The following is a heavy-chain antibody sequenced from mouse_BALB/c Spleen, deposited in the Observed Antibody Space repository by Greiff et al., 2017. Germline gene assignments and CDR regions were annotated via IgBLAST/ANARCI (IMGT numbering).Heavy chain of an antibody. CDR3: ARSPAYYGNYFYYAMDY. V-gene: IGHV1-14*01. J-gene: IGHJ4*01. Sequence: VQLQQSGPELVKPGASVKMSCKASGYTFTSYVMHWVKQKPGQGLEWIGYINPYNDGTKYNEKFKGKATLTSDKSSSTAYMELSSLTSEDSAVYYCARSPAYYGNYFYYAMDYWGQGTSVTVSS. CDR2: INPYNDGT. D-gene: IGHD2-10*01. CDR1: GYTFTSYV.